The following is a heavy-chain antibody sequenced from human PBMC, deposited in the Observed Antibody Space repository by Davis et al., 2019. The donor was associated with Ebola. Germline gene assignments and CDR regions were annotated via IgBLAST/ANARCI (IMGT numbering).Heavy chain of an antibody. Sequence: GESLKISCAASGFTFSNAWMSWVRQAPGKGLEWVGRIKSKTDGGTTDYAAPVKGRFSISRDGSNNTLYLQMNSLKSEDTAVYYCTTEVEWLPTNFQHWGQGTLVTVSS. CDR2: IKSKTDGGTT. CDR1: GFTFSNAW. V-gene: IGHV3-15*01. J-gene: IGHJ1*01. D-gene: IGHD3-3*01. CDR3: TTEVEWLPTNFQH.